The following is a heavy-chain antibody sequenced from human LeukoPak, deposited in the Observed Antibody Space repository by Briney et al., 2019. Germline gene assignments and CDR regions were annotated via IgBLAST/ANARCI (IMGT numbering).Heavy chain of an antibody. CDR2: IYPDDSDT. D-gene: IGHD2-2*02. V-gene: IGHV5-51*01. Sequence: GESLKISCKGSGYRFTSYWIGWVRQMPGKGLEWMGLIYPDDSDTRYSPSFQGQVTISADKSISTAYLQWSSRKDSDTAMYYCAIGGDSTTSCYKCFDYWGQGTLVTVSS. J-gene: IGHJ4*02. CDR3: AIGGDSTTSCYKCFDY. CDR1: GYRFTSYW.